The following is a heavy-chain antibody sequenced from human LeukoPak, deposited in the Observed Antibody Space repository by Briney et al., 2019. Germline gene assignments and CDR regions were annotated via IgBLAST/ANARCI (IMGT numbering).Heavy chain of an antibody. J-gene: IGHJ4*02. CDR3: ARDNNGDEYYFDY. V-gene: IGHV3-30*04. D-gene: IGHD4-17*01. CDR2: ISYDGSNK. Sequence: GGSLRLSCAASGFTFSSYAMHWVRQAPGKGLEWVAVISYDGSNKYYADSVKGRFTISRDNSKNTLYLQMNSLRAEDTAVYYCARDNNGDEYYFDYWGQGTLVTVSS. CDR1: GFTFSSYA.